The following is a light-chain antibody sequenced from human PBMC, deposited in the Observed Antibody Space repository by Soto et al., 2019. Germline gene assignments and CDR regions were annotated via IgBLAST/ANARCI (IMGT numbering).Light chain of an antibody. J-gene: IGKJ1*01. Sequence: DIQMTQSPSSLSASVGERVTITCRASQGISNYLAWYQQKPGKVPKLLIYAASTLQSGVPSRFSGSGSGTDSTLTISSLQPEDVATYYCQKYNSALRTFGQGTKVEIK. CDR3: QKYNSALRT. CDR2: AAS. V-gene: IGKV1-27*01. CDR1: QGISNY.